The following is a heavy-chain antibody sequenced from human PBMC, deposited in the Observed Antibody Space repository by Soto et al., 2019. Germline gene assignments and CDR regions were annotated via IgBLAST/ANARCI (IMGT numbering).Heavy chain of an antibody. CDR1: GYTFTGYY. D-gene: IGHD3-10*01. CDR2: INPNSGST. V-gene: IGHV1-2*04. CDR3: ARCEGTLDYYGSGSYNAFDI. J-gene: IGHJ3*02. Sequence: ASVKVSCKASGYTFTGYYMHWVRQAPGQGLEWMGWINPNSGSTNYAQKFQGWVTMTRDTSISTAYMELSRLRSDDTAVYCCARCEGTLDYYGSGSYNAFDIWGQGTMVTVSS.